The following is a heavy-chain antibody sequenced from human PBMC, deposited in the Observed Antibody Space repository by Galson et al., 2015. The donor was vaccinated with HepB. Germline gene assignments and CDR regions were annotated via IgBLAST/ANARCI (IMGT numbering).Heavy chain of an antibody. Sequence: SETLSLTCAVYGGSFSGYYWSWIRQPPGKGLEWIGSIYYSGSTYYNPSLKSRVTMSVDTSKNQFSLKLSSVTAADTAVYYCARHGGFLEWLFSPWGQGTLVTVSS. CDR2: IYYSGST. J-gene: IGHJ5*02. CDR3: ARHGGFLEWLFSP. V-gene: IGHV4-34*01. CDR1: GGSFSGYY. D-gene: IGHD3-3*01.